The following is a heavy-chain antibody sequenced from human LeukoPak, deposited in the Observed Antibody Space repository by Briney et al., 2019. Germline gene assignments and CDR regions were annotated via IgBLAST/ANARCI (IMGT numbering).Heavy chain of an antibody. J-gene: IGHJ4*02. CDR1: GYTFTGFY. CDR2: INPNSGGT. Sequence: ASVKVSCKASGYTFTGFYMHWVRQAPGQGLEWMGWINPNSGGTNYAQKFQGRVTMTRDTSISTAYMELSRLRSDDTAVYYCATAFGYSSGWPFDYWGQVTLVTVSS. CDR3: ATAFGYSSGWPFDY. V-gene: IGHV1-2*02. D-gene: IGHD6-19*01.